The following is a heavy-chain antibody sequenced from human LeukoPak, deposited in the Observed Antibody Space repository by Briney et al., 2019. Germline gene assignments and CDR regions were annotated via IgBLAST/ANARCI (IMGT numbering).Heavy chain of an antibody. CDR2: ISGSGGST. V-gene: IGHV3-23*01. CDR1: GFTFSSYA. CDR3: AKDRVGGYRVFDD. D-gene: IGHD5-12*01. J-gene: IGHJ4*02. Sequence: GGSLRLSCAASGFTFSSYAMSWVRQAPGKGLEWVSAISGSGGSTYYADSVKGRFTISRDNSKNMLYLQMDSLRVEDTARYYCAKDRVGGYRVFDDWGQGTLVTVSP.